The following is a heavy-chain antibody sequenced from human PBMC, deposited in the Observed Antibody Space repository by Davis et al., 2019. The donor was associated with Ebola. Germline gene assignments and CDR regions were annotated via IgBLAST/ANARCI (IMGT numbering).Heavy chain of an antibody. V-gene: IGHV1-18*01. CDR3: ARGLGYDFWSGYHYGMDV. J-gene: IGHJ6*02. CDR2: ISAYNGNT. CDR1: GYTFTSYG. D-gene: IGHD3-3*01. Sequence: MPGGSLRLSCKASGYTFTSYGISWVRQAPGQGLEWMGWISAYNGNTNYAQKLQGRVTMTTDTSTSTAYMELRSLRSDDTAVYYCARGLGYDFWSGYHYGMDVWGQGTTVTVSS.